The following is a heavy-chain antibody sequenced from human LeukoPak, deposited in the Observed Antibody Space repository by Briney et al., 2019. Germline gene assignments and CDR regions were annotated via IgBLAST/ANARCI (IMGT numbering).Heavy chain of an antibody. Sequence: ASVKVSCKASGYTFTSYSMNWVRQAPGQGLEWLGWINTNTGNLTYALGFTGRFVFSLDTSVNTAYLQISSLKAEDTAVYYCARVVHPYDYESSGLTYDAFDIWGQGTMVTVSS. CDR1: GYTFTSYS. J-gene: IGHJ3*02. CDR2: INTNTGNL. CDR3: ARVVHPYDYESSGLTYDAFDI. V-gene: IGHV7-4-1*02. D-gene: IGHD3-22*01.